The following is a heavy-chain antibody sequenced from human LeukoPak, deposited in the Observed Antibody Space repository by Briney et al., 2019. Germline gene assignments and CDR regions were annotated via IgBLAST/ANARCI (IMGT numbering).Heavy chain of an antibody. D-gene: IGHD1-26*01. V-gene: IGHV3-23*01. CDR3: AKALLESYYNMDV. J-gene: IGHJ6*02. CDR2: ITYSGGRT. CDR1: GFTFSNYA. Sequence: PGGSLRLSCAASGFTFSNYAMNWVRQAPGKGLEWVSTITYSGGRTYYADSMKGRFTISRDNSKNTLYLQMNSLRAEDTAVYYCAKALLESYYNMDVWGQGTTVTVSS.